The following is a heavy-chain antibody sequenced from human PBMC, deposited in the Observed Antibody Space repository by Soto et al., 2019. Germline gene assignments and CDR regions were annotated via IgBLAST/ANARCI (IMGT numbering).Heavy chain of an antibody. CDR1: GFIVSTTY. D-gene: IGHD4-17*01. V-gene: IGHV3-66*03. J-gene: IGHJ4*02. Sequence: GGSLRLSCVASGFIVSTTYMSWVRQAPEKGLEWVAVIYDNGNTYYADSVRGRFTISRDSSKNTVYLQMNSLRLEDTAVYYCARGPSYSDSYFDHWGQGTLVTVSS. CDR3: ARGPSYSDSYFDH. CDR2: IYDNGNT.